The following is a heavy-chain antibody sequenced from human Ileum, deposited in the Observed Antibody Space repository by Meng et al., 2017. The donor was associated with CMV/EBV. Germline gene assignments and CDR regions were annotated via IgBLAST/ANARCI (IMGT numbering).Heavy chain of an antibody. CDR2: INPNSGGT. V-gene: IGHV1-2*02. CDR1: GYTFTAYY. CDR3: ARDGRSGYYAGQNWFDP. D-gene: IGHD3-3*01. Sequence: ASVKVSCKASGYTFTAYYMHWVRQAPGQGLEWMGWINPNSGGTNYAQKCQGRVTMTRDTSISTAYMELSRLRSDDTAVYYCARDGRSGYYAGQNWFDPWGQGTLVTVSS. J-gene: IGHJ5*02.